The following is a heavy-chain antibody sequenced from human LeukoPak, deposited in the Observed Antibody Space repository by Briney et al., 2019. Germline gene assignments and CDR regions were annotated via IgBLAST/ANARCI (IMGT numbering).Heavy chain of an antibody. V-gene: IGHV4-61*02. Sequence: PSETLSLTCTVSGGSISRGSYFWSWIRQPAGKGLEWIGRVYTSETPKYNPSLKSRVTISVDTSRNQFSLKLSSVTAADTAVYYCAREANYYGSGSLNFDYWGQGTLVTVSS. J-gene: IGHJ4*02. CDR2: VYTSETP. D-gene: IGHD3-10*01. CDR1: GGSISRGSYF. CDR3: AREANYYGSGSLNFDY.